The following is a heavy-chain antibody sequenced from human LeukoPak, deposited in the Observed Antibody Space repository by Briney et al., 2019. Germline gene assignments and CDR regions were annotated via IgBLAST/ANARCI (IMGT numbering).Heavy chain of an antibody. D-gene: IGHD3-22*01. V-gene: IGHV4-59*01. CDR3: AREFHDSSGYPAFDY. J-gene: IGHJ4*02. Sequence: SETLSLTSAVAGGSISSYYWSWIRQRPGKGLEWIGHIYYSGSTNYNPSLKSRVTISVNTSKNQFSLKLSSVTAADTAVYYCAREFHDSSGYPAFDYWGQGTLVTVSS. CDR1: GGSISSYY. CDR2: IYYSGST.